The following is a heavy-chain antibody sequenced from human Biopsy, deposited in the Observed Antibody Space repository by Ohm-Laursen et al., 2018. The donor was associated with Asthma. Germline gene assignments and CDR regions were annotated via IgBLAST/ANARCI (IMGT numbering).Heavy chain of an antibody. J-gene: IGHJ4*02. D-gene: IGHD4-17*01. V-gene: IGHV1-24*01. Sequence: SEKASCKISGYILTDLSMHWVRQAPGQGLEWMGGHDHEEGGTVNARRFQGRVTMNEDTSTDTAYMELSSLSSADTAVYYCASDFPKDYVRYNFQFWGQGTLVTVSS. CDR3: ASDFPKDYVRYNFQF. CDR2: HDHEEGGT. CDR1: GYILTDLS.